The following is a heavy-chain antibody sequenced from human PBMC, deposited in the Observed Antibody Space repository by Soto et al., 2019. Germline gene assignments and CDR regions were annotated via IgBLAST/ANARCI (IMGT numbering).Heavy chain of an antibody. Sequence: QVQLVESGGGVVQPGRSLRLSCAVSGTTFSNYGMHWVRQAPGKGLEWVAAISNDGRNKYYADSVSGRLTISRDNSKNTLYLQMNSLRTEDTAVFYCARGYCGRYWCDLDTWGQGTLVTVSP. CDR1: GTTFSNYG. CDR3: ARGYCGRYWCDLDT. CDR2: ISNDGRNK. D-gene: IGHD2-21*02. V-gene: IGHV3-30*03. J-gene: IGHJ4*02.